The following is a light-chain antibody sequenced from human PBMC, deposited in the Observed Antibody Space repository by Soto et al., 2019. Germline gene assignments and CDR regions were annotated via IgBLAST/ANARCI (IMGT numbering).Light chain of an antibody. V-gene: IGKV3-11*01. CDR2: DAS. J-gene: IGKJ4*01. Sequence: EIVLTQPPATLSLSPGERATLSCRASQSVSSYLAWYQQKPGQAPRLLIYDASNRATGIPARFSGSGSGTDFTLTISSLEPEDFAIYHCQQRSNWPPVTFGGGTKVEIK. CDR1: QSVSSY. CDR3: QQRSNWPPVT.